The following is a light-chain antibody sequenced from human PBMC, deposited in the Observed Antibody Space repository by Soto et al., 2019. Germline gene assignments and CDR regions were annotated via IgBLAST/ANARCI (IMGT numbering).Light chain of an antibody. V-gene: IGKV3-15*01. J-gene: IGKJ2*01. CDR3: QQYNNWPPGMYT. CDR2: GAS. Sequence: EIVMTQSPATLSVSPGERATLSCRANQSVSSNLAWYQQKPGQAPRLLIYGASTRATGIPARFSGSGSGTEFTLTISSLQSEDFAVYYCQQYNNWPPGMYTFGQGTKLEIK. CDR1: QSVSSN.